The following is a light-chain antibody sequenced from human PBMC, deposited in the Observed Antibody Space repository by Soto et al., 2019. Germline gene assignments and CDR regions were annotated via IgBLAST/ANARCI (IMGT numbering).Light chain of an antibody. J-gene: IGKJ4*01. CDR3: AQARQPVT. CDR1: QSLLLSSGNNY. CDR2: LGS. V-gene: IGKV2-28*01. Sequence: DIVLTQSPLSLPVTPGESASISCKASQSLLLSSGNNYLDWYLQKPGQSPQLLNSLGSTRASGAPDRFSGSGAGTDFTLKISTVEAEDVGVYYCAQARQPVTFGGGTKVEIK.